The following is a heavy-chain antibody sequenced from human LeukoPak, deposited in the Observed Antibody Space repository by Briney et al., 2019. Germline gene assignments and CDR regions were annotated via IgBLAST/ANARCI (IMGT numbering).Heavy chain of an antibody. J-gene: IGHJ4*02. D-gene: IGHD2-15*01. Sequence: ASVKVSCKASGYTFTDYYIHWVRQVPGQGLEWMGWINPNGGDTTYAQNFQGSVTMTRDTSRSTAYMELSRLRSDDTAVYYCARAFCSGDTCYPLYYFDFWGQGTLVTVSS. CDR1: GYTFTDYY. CDR2: INPNGGDT. V-gene: IGHV1-2*02. CDR3: ARAFCSGDTCYPLYYFDF.